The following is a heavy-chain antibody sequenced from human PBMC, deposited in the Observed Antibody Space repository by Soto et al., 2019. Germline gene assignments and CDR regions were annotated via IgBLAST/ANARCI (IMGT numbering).Heavy chain of an antibody. CDR2: ISGYNGNA. V-gene: IGHV1-18*01. D-gene: IGHD2-15*01. Sequence: ASVKVSFKASGCTFSSHGIIWVRQAPGQGLEWMGWISGYNGNAKYAQRFQGRVTMTTDTSTSTVYMDLRSLGSDDSAVYYCAREGSYGWYDCWGQGTLVTVSS. J-gene: IGHJ5*01. CDR3: AREGSYGWYDC. CDR1: GCTFSSHG.